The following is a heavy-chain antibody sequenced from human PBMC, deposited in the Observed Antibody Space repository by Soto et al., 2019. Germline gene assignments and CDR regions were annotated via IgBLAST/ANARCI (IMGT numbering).Heavy chain of an antibody. J-gene: IGHJ4*02. CDR3: AKDAGSTEYFFAS. V-gene: IGHV3-30*18. Sequence: QVQVVESGGGVVQPGRSLRLSCAASGFTFRTYAMHWVRQAPGKGLEWVAVISHDGSNTDYGDSVKGRFTISRDNSKSTLSLHMNSLRPEDTGVYYCAKDAGSTEYFFASWGQGTLVSVSS. CDR1: GFTFRTYA. CDR2: ISHDGSNT.